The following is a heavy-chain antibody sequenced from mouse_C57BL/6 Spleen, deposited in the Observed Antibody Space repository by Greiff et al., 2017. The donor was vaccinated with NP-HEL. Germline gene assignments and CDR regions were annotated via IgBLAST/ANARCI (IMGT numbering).Heavy chain of an antibody. Sequence: DVQLQESGPGLVKPSQSLSLTCSVTGYSITSGYYWNWIRQFPGNKLEWMGYISYDGSNNYNPSLKNRISITRDTSKNQFFLKLNSVTTEDTATYYCARKAYGNYGYFDVWGTGTTVTVSS. CDR3: ARKAYGNYGYFDV. D-gene: IGHD2-1*01. V-gene: IGHV3-6*01. CDR2: ISYDGSN. CDR1: GYSITSGYY. J-gene: IGHJ1*03.